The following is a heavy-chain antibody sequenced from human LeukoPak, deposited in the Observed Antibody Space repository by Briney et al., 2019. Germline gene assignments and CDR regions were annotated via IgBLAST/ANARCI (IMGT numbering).Heavy chain of an antibody. CDR2: IIPIFGTA. Sequence: SVKLSRKASGGTFSSYAISGVRQAPGHGLEWMGRIIPIFGTANSAQKFQGRVTITTDESTSTAYMELSSLRSEDTAVYYCARDRPHTVTPFLGAFDIWGQGTMVTVSS. CDR1: GGTFSSYA. J-gene: IGHJ3*02. CDR3: ARDRPHTVTPFLGAFDI. D-gene: IGHD4-17*01. V-gene: IGHV1-69*05.